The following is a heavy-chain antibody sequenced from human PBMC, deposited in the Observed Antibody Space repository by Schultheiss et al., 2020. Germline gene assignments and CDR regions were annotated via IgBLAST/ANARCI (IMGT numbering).Heavy chain of an antibody. V-gene: IGHV4-34*01. CDR3: ARTRFFVWLLYSKTYYYYYYMDV. CDR2: INHSGST. CDR1: GGSFSGYY. J-gene: IGHJ6*03. D-gene: IGHD3-3*01. Sequence: SATLSLTCAVYGGSFSGYYWSWIRQPPGKGLEWIGEINHSGSTNYNPSLKSRVTISVDKSKNQFSLKLSSVTAADTAVYYCARTRFFVWLLYSKTYYYYYYMDVWGKGTTVTVSS.